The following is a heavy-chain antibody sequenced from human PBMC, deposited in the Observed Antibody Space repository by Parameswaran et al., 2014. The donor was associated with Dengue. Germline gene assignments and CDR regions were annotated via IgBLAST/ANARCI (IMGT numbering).Heavy chain of an antibody. CDR3: ASEGYCSSTSCYGV. J-gene: IGHJ6*02. D-gene: IGHD2-2*01. CDR2: ISSSGSTI. V-gene: IGHV3-11*01. Sequence: WIRQPPGKGLEWVSYISSSGSTIYYADSVKGRFTISRDNAKNSLYLQMNSLRAEDTAVYYCASEGYCSSTSCYGVWGQGTTVTVSS.